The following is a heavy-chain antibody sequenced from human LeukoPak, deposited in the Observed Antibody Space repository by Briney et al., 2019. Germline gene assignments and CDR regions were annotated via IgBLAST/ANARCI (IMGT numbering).Heavy chain of an antibody. D-gene: IGHD2-15*01. V-gene: IGHV3-20*04. CDR2: TNWNGGST. Sequence: GGSLRLSCAASGFTFDDYGMSWVRQAPGKGLEWVSGTNWNGGSTGYADSVKGRFTISRDNAKSSLYLQMNSLRAEDTALYYCARDLRDCSGGSCYTYNWFDPWGQGTLVTVSS. CDR3: ARDLRDCSGGSCYTYNWFDP. J-gene: IGHJ5*02. CDR1: GFTFDDYG.